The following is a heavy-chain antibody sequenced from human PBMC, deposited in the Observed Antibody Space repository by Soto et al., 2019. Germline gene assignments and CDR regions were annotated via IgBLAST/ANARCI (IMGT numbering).Heavy chain of an antibody. CDR2: IYYSGST. CDR3: ASGITAMSLFDY. J-gene: IGHJ4*02. Sequence: NLSETLSLTFTVSGGSISSCGYYWSWIRQHPGKGLEWIGYIYYSGSTYYNPSLKSRVTISVDTSKNQFSLKLSSVTAADTAVYYCASGITAMSLFDYWGQGTLVTVSS. D-gene: IGHD5-18*01. V-gene: IGHV4-31*03. CDR1: GGSISSCGYY.